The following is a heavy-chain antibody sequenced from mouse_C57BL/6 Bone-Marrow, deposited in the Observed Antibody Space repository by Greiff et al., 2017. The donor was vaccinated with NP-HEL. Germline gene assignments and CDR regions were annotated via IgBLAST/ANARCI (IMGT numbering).Heavy chain of an antibody. CDR1: GFTFSSYG. Sequence: VQGVESGGDLVKPGGSLKLSCAASGFTFSSYGMSWVRQTPDKRLEWVATISSGGSYTYYPDSVKGRFTISRDNAKNTLYLQMSSLKSEDTAMYYCARESYYGSRRYFDVWGTGTTVTVSS. CDR3: ARESYYGSRRYFDV. CDR2: ISSGGSYT. V-gene: IGHV5-6*01. J-gene: IGHJ1*03. D-gene: IGHD1-1*01.